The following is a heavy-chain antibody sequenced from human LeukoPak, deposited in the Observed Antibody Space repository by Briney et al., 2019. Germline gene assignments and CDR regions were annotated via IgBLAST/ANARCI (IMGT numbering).Heavy chain of an antibody. CDR2: ISSSSSI. D-gene: IGHD1-26*01. CDR3: AKESSGTGAFDM. V-gene: IGHV3-48*03. CDR1: GFTFSRFE. Sequence: QAGGSLRLSCAASGFTFSRFEMNWVRQAPGKGLEWVSYISSSSSIYYADSVKGRFTISRDNAKNSLYLQMNSLRAEDTAIYYCAKESSGTGAFDMWGQGTMLTVSS. J-gene: IGHJ3*02.